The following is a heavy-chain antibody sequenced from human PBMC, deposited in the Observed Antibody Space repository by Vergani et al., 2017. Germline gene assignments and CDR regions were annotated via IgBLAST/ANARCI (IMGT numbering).Heavy chain of an antibody. CDR2: IIPILGIA. V-gene: IGHV1-69*02. D-gene: IGHD6-19*01. Sequence: QVQLVQSGAEVKKPGSSVKVSCKASGGTFSSSTISWVRQAPGQGLEWMGRIIPILGIANYAQKFQGRVTITADKSTSTAYMELSSLRSEDTAVYYCASSPYSSGWSIDYWGQGTLVTVSS. CDR3: ASSPYSSGWSIDY. CDR1: GGTFSSST. J-gene: IGHJ4*02.